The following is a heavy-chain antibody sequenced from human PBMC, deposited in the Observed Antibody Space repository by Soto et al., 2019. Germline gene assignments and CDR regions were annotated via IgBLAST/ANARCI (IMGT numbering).Heavy chain of an antibody. V-gene: IGHV3-15*07. CDR1: GFTFSNAW. CDR3: TTDGPHPLYGGFYLPFYYYFGMDV. J-gene: IGHJ6*02. D-gene: IGHD4-17*01. Sequence: EVQLVESGGGLVKPGGSLRLSCAASGFTFSNAWMNWVRQAPGKGLEWVGRIKSKTDGGTTDYAAPVKGRFTISRDDSKNTQYLQMNSLKTEDTAVYYCTTDGPHPLYGGFYLPFYYYFGMDVWGQGTTVNVSS. CDR2: IKSKTDGGTT.